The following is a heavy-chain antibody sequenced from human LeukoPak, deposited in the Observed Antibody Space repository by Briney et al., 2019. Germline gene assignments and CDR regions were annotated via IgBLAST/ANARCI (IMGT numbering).Heavy chain of an antibody. D-gene: IGHD3-22*01. J-gene: IGHJ4*02. Sequence: GGSLRLSCAASGFTFNSYWMRWVRQAPGKGREGVANIKQDGSEKYYKDSVKGRFTISRDNAKNSLYLQMNSLRAEDTAVYYCAREMGGVWYDSSGYYDYWGQGTLVTVSS. V-gene: IGHV3-7*01. CDR2: IKQDGSEK. CDR3: AREMGGVWYDSSGYYDY. CDR1: GFTFNSYW.